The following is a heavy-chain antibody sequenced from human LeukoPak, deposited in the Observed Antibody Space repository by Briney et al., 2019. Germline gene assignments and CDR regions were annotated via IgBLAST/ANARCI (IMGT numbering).Heavy chain of an antibody. J-gene: IGHJ4*02. CDR2: IYYSGST. Sequence: PSETLSLTCTVSGGSISGSSYYWGWIRQPPGKGLEWIGSIYYSGSTYYNPSLKSRVTISVDTSKNQFSLKLSSVTAADTAVYYCASTRGYSYGYSFDYWGQGTLVTVSS. CDR3: ASTRGYSYGYSFDY. D-gene: IGHD5-18*01. CDR1: GGSISGSSYY. V-gene: IGHV4-39*01.